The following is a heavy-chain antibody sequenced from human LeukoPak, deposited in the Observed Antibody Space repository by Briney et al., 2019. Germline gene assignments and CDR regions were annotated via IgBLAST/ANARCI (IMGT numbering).Heavy chain of an antibody. Sequence: SETLSLTCTVSGGSISSSSYYWGWIRQPPGKGLEWIGSIYYSGSTYYNPSLKSRVTISVDTSKNQFSLKLSSVTAADTAVYYCARGFYVVVPAAIVSDYYGMDVWGQGTTVTVSS. D-gene: IGHD2-2*01. CDR3: ARGFYVVVPAAIVSDYYGMDV. V-gene: IGHV4-39*07. CDR1: GGSISSSSYY. J-gene: IGHJ6*02. CDR2: IYYSGST.